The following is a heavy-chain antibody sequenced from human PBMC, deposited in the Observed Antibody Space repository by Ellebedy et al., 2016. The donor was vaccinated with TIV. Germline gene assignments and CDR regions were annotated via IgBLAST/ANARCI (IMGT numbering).Heavy chain of an antibody. V-gene: IGHV3-7*01. CDR2: IKQDGSGK. J-gene: IGHJ6*02. Sequence: GGSLRLSCAASGFTFSSYAMSWVRQAPGKGLEWVANIKQDGSGKYYVDSVKGRFTISRDNAKTSLYLQMNSLRAEDTAVYYCARAGGGGYDSAGSYYYNGMDVWGQGTTVTVSS. CDR3: ARAGGGGYDSAGSYYYNGMDV. CDR1: GFTFSSYA. D-gene: IGHD5-12*01.